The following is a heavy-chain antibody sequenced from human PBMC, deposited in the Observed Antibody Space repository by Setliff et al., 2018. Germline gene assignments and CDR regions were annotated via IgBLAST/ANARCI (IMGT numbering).Heavy chain of an antibody. CDR2: IYWNDDK. CDR3: THPSYNSGDYSGMDV. CDR1: GFSLSTSGVG. D-gene: IGHD5-12*01. V-gene: IGHV2-5*01. Sequence: SGPTLVNPTQTLTLTCTSSGFSLSTSGVGVGWIRQPPGKALEWLALIYWNDDKRYSPSLKSSLTITKDTSKNQVVLTMTNMDHVDTATYYCTHPSYNSGDYSGMDVWGQGTTVTVSS. J-gene: IGHJ6*02.